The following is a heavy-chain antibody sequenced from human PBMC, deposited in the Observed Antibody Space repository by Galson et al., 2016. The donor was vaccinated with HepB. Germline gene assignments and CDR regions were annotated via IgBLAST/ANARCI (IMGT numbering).Heavy chain of an antibody. CDR3: TTEYVWGSYRYTEPIFSDDAHNWFDP. J-gene: IGHJ5*02. D-gene: IGHD3-16*02. CDR2: IKSKTDGGTT. CDR1: GLTFSNAW. V-gene: IGHV3-15*01. Sequence: SLRLSCAASGLTFSNAWMSWVRQAPGKGLEWVGRIKSKTDGGTTDHAAPVKGRLTISRDDSKNTRYLQMNSLKTEDTAVYYCTTEYVWGSYRYTEPIFSDDAHNWFDPWGQGTLVTVSS.